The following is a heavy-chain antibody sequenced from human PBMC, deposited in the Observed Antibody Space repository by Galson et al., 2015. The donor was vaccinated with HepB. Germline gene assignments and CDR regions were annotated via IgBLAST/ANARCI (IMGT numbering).Heavy chain of an antibody. J-gene: IGHJ4*02. CDR3: ASDSDSSGSYYGDYFDY. V-gene: IGHV3-21*01. D-gene: IGHD3-22*01. CDR1: GFTLRTHS. Sequence: SLRLSCAASGFTLRTHSMNWVRQAPGEGLEWVSSIRNRGENIDYAASVRGRFTTSRAHPKNSLYLQMNSLRAEDPAVYYCASDSDSSGSYYGDYFDYWGQGILVTVSS. CDR2: IRNRGENI.